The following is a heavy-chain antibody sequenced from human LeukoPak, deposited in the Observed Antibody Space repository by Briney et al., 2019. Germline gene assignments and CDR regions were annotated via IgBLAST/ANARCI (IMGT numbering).Heavy chain of an antibody. CDR3: ARLPYQLLFDY. D-gene: IGHD2-2*01. V-gene: IGHV4-39*01. J-gene: IGHJ4*02. Sequence: PSETLSLTCTVSGGSISSSSYYWGWIRQPPGKGLEWIGSIYYSGSTYYNPSLESRVTIFVDPSKNQFSLKLSSVTPADHAVYYRARLPYQLLFDYSGQGTLVTVSS. CDR2: IYYSGST. CDR1: GGSISSSSYY.